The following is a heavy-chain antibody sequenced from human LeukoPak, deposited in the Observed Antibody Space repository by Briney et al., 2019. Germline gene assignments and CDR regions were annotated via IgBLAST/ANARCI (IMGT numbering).Heavy chain of an antibody. Sequence: GGSLRLSCAASGFTFSSYTMAWARQAPGKGLECVSSLSFGGGTIYYADSVKGRFTISRDTSKNTLYLQMNSLRAEDTAIYYCAKEVVPGTSRSFDYWGQGTLVTVSS. CDR3: AKEVVPGTSRSFDY. CDR2: LSFGGGTI. J-gene: IGHJ4*02. V-gene: IGHV3-23*01. CDR1: GFTFSSYT. D-gene: IGHD2-2*01.